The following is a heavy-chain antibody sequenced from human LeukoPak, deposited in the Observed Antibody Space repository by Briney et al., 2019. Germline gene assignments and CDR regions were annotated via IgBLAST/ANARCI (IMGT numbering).Heavy chain of an antibody. CDR2: IHTSGST. D-gene: IGHD3-22*01. CDR1: GGSISSYY. Sequence: PSETLSLTCTVSGGSISSYYWSWIRQPAGKGLEWIGRIHTSGSTNYSPSLKSRVTMSVDTSKNQFSLKLSSVTAADTAVYYCARDRYYYDSSARYFDYWAQGTLVTVSS. CDR3: ARDRYYYDSSARYFDY. J-gene: IGHJ4*02. V-gene: IGHV4-4*07.